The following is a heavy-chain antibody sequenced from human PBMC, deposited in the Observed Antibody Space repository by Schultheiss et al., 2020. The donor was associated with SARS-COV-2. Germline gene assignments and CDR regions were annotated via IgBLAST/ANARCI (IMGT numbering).Heavy chain of an antibody. CDR1: GGTFSSYA. D-gene: IGHD5-18*01. V-gene: IGHV1-69*10. Sequence: SVKVSCKASGGTFSSYAISWVRQAPGQGLEWMGGIIPILGIANYAQKFQGRVTITADKSTSTAYMELRSLRSDDTAVYYCARLAYGYIHIDHWGQGTLVTVSS. CDR2: IIPILGIA. J-gene: IGHJ4*02. CDR3: ARLAYGYIHIDH.